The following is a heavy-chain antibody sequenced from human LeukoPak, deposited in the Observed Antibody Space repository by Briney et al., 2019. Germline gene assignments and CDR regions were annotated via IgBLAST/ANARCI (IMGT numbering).Heavy chain of an antibody. D-gene: IGHD3-22*01. CDR3: AKGGSGYYQN. CDR1: GFTFSSCV. Sequence: GGSLRLSCAASGFTFSSCVMHWVRQAPGKGPEWVAAIWSDGNNKYYADSVKGRFTISRDNSKNTLYLQMNSLRAEDTAVYYCAKGGSGYYQNWGQGTLVTVSS. CDR2: IWSDGNNK. V-gene: IGHV3-33*06. J-gene: IGHJ4*02.